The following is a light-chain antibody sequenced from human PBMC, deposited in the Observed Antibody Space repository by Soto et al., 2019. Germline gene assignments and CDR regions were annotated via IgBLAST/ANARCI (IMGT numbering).Light chain of an antibody. CDR2: DTS. J-gene: IGKJ4*01. CDR3: QQRNTSLT. V-gene: IGKV3-11*01. Sequence: EIVLTQSPATLSLSPGERATLSCRASQSVGTYLAWYQQKPGQAPRLLIYDTSNRATGIPARFSGSGSGTDFTLTISSLEPEDFAVYYCQQRNTSLTFGGGTKVEIK. CDR1: QSVGTY.